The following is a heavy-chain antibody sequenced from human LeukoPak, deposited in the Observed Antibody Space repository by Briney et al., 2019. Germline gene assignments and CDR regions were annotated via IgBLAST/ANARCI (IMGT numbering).Heavy chain of an antibody. D-gene: IGHD2-2*01. CDR1: GFTFSNYP. CDR2: ISGGGAST. J-gene: IGHJ4*02. V-gene: IGHV3-23*01. CDR3: ARDRWSSTSYNDY. Sequence: GGSLRLSCAASGFTFSNYPMSWVRQAPGKGLEWVSAISGGGASTYYTDSVKGRFTISRDNSKNTLYLQMNSLRAEDTAVYYCARDRWSSTSYNDYWGQGTLVTVSS.